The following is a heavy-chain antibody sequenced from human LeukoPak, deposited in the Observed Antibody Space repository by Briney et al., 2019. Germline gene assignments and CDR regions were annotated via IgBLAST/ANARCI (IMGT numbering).Heavy chain of an antibody. V-gene: IGHV4-39*01. J-gene: IGHJ4*02. CDR1: AGSISSSSYY. D-gene: IGHD3-3*01. Sequence: SETLPLTCTVSAGSISSSSYYWGWLRQPPGKGLEWIRSIYYSGRTYYNPSLKGRVTISVDTSKNQLSLKLSSVTAADTAVYYCARQGFPYYDFWSGYGFLGYWGQGTLVTASS. CDR3: ARQGFPYYDFWSGYGFLGY. CDR2: IYYSGRT.